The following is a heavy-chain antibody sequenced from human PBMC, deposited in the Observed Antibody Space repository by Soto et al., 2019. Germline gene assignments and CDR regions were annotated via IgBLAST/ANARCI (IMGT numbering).Heavy chain of an antibody. CDR3: ARAEVGMPTP. CDR1: GFSVTTNY. D-gene: IGHD1-26*01. J-gene: IGHJ5*02. V-gene: IGHV3-66*01. CDR2: IYTNGGT. Sequence: EMYLVDSGGGLVQPGGSLRLSCAASGFSVTTNYMIWVRQAPGKGLEWVSVIYTNGGTKYADSVKGRFTISRDNSMNTVYLQMNSLRVEDTAVYYCARAEVGMPTPWGQGTLVTVSS.